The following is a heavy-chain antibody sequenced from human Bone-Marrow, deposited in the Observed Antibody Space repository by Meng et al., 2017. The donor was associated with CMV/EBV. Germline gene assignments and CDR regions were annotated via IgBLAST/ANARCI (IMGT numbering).Heavy chain of an antibody. V-gene: IGHV3-7*03. J-gene: IGHJ4*02. D-gene: IGHD3-3*01. Sequence: GESLKISCAASGFTFSSYWMSWVRQAPGKGLEWVANIKQDGSEKYYVDSVKGRFTISRDNAKNSLYLQMNSLRAEDTALYYCARWGELRFLAYVDYWGQGTLVTVSS. CDR1: GFTFSSYW. CDR3: ARWGELRFLAYVDY. CDR2: IKQDGSEK.